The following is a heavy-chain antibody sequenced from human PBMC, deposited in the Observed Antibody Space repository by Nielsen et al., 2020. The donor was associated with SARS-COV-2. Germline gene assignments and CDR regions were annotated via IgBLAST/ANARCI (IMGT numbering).Heavy chain of an antibody. V-gene: IGHV4-4*02. J-gene: IGHJ4*02. CDR2: IYHSGST. D-gene: IGHD5-18*01. CDR1: GGSISSSNW. CDR3: ARSGDTAMVLVDY. Sequence: SETLSLTCAVSGGSISSSNWWSWVRQPPGKGLEWIGEIYHSGSTNYNPSLKSRVTISVDKSKNQFSLKLSSVTAADTAAYYCARSGDTAMVLVDYWGQGTLVTVSS.